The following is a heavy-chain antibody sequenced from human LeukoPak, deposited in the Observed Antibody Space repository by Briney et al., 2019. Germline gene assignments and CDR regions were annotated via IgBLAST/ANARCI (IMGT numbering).Heavy chain of an antibody. D-gene: IGHD3-3*01. CDR2: ISGNGGST. CDR1: GFTFSTNA. V-gene: IGHV3-64*02. Sequence: RGSLRLSCEASGFTFSTNAIHWVCQAPGQGLQYVSAISGNGGSTYYADSVKDRFTISRDNSKNTVYLQMGSLRAEDMAVYYCARVKYNDFWSGYSPPDYWGQGTLVTVSS. CDR3: ARVKYNDFWSGYSPPDY. J-gene: IGHJ4*02.